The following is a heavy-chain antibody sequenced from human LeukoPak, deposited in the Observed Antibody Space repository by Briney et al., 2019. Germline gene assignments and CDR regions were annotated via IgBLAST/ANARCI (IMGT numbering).Heavy chain of an antibody. CDR3: ARGVNDFWSGYYNAFDI. CDR1: GGSISSGGYY. J-gene: IGHJ3*02. V-gene: IGHV4-31*03. Sequence: RPSQTLSLTCTVSGGSISSGGYYWRWIRQHPGKGLEWIGYIYYSGSTYYNPSLKSRVTISVDTSKNQFSLKLSSVTAADTAVYYCARGVNDFWSGYYNAFDIWGQGTMVTVSS. CDR2: IYYSGST. D-gene: IGHD3-3*01.